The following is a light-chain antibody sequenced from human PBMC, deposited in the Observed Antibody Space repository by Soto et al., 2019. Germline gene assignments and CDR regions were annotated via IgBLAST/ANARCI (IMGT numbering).Light chain of an antibody. CDR2: AAS. CDR3: QKSYSTPLT. CDR1: QSISSY. Sequence: DIQMTHSPSSLSASVGDRVTITCRASQSISSYLNWYQQKPGKAPKLLIYAASSLQSGVPSRFSGSGSGTDFTLTISSLQPEDFATYYCQKSYSTPLTFGQGTKVDIK. J-gene: IGKJ2*01. V-gene: IGKV1-39*01.